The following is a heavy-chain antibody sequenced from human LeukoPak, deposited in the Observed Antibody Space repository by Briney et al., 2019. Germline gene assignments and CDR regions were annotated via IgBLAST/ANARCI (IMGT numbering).Heavy chain of an antibody. CDR3: ASIYPTYYDSSGYYYFDY. J-gene: IGHJ4*02. CDR1: AYSISSGYY. V-gene: IGHV4-38-2*02. Sequence: PSETLSLTCTISAYSISSGYYWGWIRQPPGKGLVWIGSIYHSGSTYYNPSLKSRVTISVDTSKNQFSLKLSSMTAADTAVYYCASIYPTYYDSSGYYYFDYWGQGTLVTVSS. D-gene: IGHD3-22*01. CDR2: IYHSGST.